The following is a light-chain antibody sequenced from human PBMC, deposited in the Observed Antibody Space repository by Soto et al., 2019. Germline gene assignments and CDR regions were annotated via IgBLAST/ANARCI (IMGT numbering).Light chain of an antibody. V-gene: IGKV3-20*01. Sequence: EPVLTQSPGTLSLSPGERATLSCRASQSVSSNYLAWYQQKPGQAPRLLIYGASSRATGIPDRFSGSGSGTDFTLTINRLEPEDLAVYYCQQYATSPLTFGGGTQVEIK. CDR3: QQYATSPLT. J-gene: IGKJ4*01. CDR1: QSVSSNY. CDR2: GAS.